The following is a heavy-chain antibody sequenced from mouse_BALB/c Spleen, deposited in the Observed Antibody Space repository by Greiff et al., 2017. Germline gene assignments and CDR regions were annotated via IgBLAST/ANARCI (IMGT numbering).Heavy chain of an antibody. V-gene: IGHV1S81*02. J-gene: IGHJ3*01. CDR3: ARSGYGYDWFAY. CDR1: GYTFTSYW. Sequence: QVQLQQSGPELVKPGASVKMSCKASGYTFTSYWMHWVKQRPGQGLEWIGEINPSNGRTNYNEKFKSKATLTVDKSSSTAYMQLSSLTSEDSAVYYCARSGYGYDWFAYWGQGTLVTVSA. CDR2: INPSNGRT. D-gene: IGHD2-2*01.